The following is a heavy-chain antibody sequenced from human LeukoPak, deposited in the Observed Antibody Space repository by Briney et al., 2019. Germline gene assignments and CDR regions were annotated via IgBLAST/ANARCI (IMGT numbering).Heavy chain of an antibody. CDR3: AGRRVLDASFDY. CDR2: IYSGDNT. J-gene: IGHJ4*02. Sequence: GGSLRPSCAASGLTLSNNYTSWVRQAPGKGLEWVSVIYSGDNTYYVESVKGRLTISRDNSKNTLFLHINRLRAEDTAVYYCAGRRVLDASFDYWGQETLVTVSS. D-gene: IGHD3-16*01. V-gene: IGHV3-66*02. CDR1: GLTLSNNY.